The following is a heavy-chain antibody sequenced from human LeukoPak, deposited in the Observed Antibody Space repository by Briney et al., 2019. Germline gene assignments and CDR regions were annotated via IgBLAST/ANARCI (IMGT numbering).Heavy chain of an antibody. D-gene: IGHD1-26*01. J-gene: IGHJ4*02. CDR2: IYHSGST. CDR1: GGSFSGYY. CDR3: ARGFRGASFDY. Sequence: SETLSLTCAVYGGSFSGYYWSWIRQPPGKGLEWIGSIYHSGSTYYNPSLKSRVTISVDTSKNQFSLKVSSVTAADTAVYYCARGFRGASFDYWGQGTLVTVSS. V-gene: IGHV4-34*01.